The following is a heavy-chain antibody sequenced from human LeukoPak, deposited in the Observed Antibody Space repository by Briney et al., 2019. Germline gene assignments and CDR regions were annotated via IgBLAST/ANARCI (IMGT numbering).Heavy chain of an antibody. J-gene: IGHJ2*01. CDR2: ISSSSSYI. D-gene: IGHD3-3*01. CDR1: GFTFSSYS. V-gene: IGHV3-21*01. Sequence: PGGSLRLSCAASGFTFSSYSMNWVRQAPGKGLEWVSSISSSSSYIYYADSVKGRFTISRDNAKNSLYMEMNSLRAGDTAVYYCTRAVTIGGITIPFDLWGRGTLVTVSS. CDR3: TRAVTIGGITIPFDL.